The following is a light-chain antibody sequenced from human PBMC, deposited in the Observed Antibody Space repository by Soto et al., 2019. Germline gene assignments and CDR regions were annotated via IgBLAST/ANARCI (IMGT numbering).Light chain of an antibody. CDR2: DAS. Sequence: DIQMTQSPSSLSASVGDRVTISCQASQNISNYLNWYQQKPGKAPTLLIYDASNLETGVPPRFSGSGSGTDFTFTISSLQPEDIATYYCQQYDHLPPFTFGPGTKVDIK. CDR3: QQYDHLPPFT. V-gene: IGKV1-33*01. CDR1: QNISNY. J-gene: IGKJ3*01.